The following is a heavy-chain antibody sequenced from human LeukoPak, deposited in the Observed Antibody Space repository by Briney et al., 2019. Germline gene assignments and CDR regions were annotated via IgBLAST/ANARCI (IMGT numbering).Heavy chain of an antibody. CDR1: GYTFTSYD. J-gene: IGHJ4*02. CDR2: MSPNSGNT. Sequence: ASLKVSCKASGYTFTSYDINWVRQATGQGLEWMGWMSPNSGNTGYAQKFQGRVTITRNTSISTAYMDLSSLRSEDTAVYYCARGRFSGYVDYWGQGTLVTVSS. CDR3: ARGRFSGYVDY. V-gene: IGHV1-8*03. D-gene: IGHD5-12*01.